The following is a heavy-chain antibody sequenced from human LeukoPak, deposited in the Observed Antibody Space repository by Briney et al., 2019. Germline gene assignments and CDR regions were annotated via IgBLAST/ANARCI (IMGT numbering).Heavy chain of an antibody. CDR2: IVVGSGNT. V-gene: IGHV1-58*01. CDR3: AARNAYGDYTLYFDY. J-gene: IGHJ4*02. CDR1: GFTFTSSA. D-gene: IGHD4-17*01. Sequence: GTSVKVSCKASGFTFTSSAVQWVRRARGQRLEWIGWIVVGSGNTNHAQKFQERVTITRDMSTSTAYMELSSLRSEDTAVYYCAARNAYGDYTLYFDYWGQGTLVTVSS.